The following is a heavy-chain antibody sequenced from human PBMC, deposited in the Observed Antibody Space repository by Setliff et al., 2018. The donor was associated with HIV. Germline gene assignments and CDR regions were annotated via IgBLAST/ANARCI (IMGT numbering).Heavy chain of an antibody. CDR2: INPNSGGT. CDR3: ARDSGSYGAFDI. Sequence: ASVKVSCKASGYTFTGYYMHWVRQAPGQGLEWMGWINPNSGGTTYAQKFQGRVTMTRDTSISTAYMELSRLRSDDTAVYYCARDSGSYGAFDIWGQGTMVTVSS. J-gene: IGHJ3*02. CDR1: GYTFTGYY. D-gene: IGHD1-26*01. V-gene: IGHV1-2*02.